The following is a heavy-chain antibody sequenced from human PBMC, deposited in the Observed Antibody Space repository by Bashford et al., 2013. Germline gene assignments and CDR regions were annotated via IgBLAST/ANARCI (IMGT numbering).Heavy chain of an antibody. D-gene: IGHD3-22*01. Sequence: ASVKVSCKASGYTFTSYGITWVRQAPGQGLEWMGWIRAYNGNTKYAQKFQGRVTMTTDTSTSTAYMELSSLRSEDTAVYYCARGGRYYDTGALDYWGQGTLVTVSS. CDR2: IRAYNGNT. J-gene: IGHJ4*02. CDR1: GYTFTSYG. CDR3: ARGGRYYDTGALDY. V-gene: IGHV1-18*01.